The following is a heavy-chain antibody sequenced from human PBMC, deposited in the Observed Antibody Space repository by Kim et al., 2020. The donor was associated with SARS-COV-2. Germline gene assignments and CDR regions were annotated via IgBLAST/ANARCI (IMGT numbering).Heavy chain of an antibody. Sequence: ADSVKGRFTISRDNAKNSLYLQMNSLRDEDTAVYYCARDLSWYNGYSRDYWGQGTLVTVSS. D-gene: IGHD1-1*01. CDR3: ARDLSWYNGYSRDY. J-gene: IGHJ4*02. V-gene: IGHV3-48*02.